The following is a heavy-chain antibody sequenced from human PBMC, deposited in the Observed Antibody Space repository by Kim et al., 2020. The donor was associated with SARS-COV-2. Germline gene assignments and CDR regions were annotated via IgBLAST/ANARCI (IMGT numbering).Heavy chain of an antibody. J-gene: IGHJ6*02. V-gene: IGHV3-23*01. Sequence: GGFLRLSCAASGFTFSSYAMSWVRQAPGKGLEWVSAISGSGGSTYYADSVKGRFTISRDNSKNTLYLQMNSLRAEDTAVYYCAKDGFRRPLPYGMDVWGQGTTVTVSS. CDR3: AKDGFRRPLPYGMDV. CDR2: ISGSGGST. D-gene: IGHD3-10*01. CDR1: GFTFSSYA.